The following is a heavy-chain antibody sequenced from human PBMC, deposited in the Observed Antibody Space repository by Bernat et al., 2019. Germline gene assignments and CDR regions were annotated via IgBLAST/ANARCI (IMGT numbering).Heavy chain of an antibody. CDR1: GGSISSNY. J-gene: IGHJ3*02. Sequence: QVQLQESGPGLVKPSETLSLTCTVSGGSISSNYWTWIRQPPGKGLEWIGYIYYSGSTNYNPSLKSRVTISVDTSKNQFSLKLSSVTAADTAVYYCARDPGYDILTGYDAFDIWGQGTMVTVSS. CDR3: ARDPGYDILTGYDAFDI. V-gene: IGHV4-59*01. D-gene: IGHD3-9*01. CDR2: IYYSGST.